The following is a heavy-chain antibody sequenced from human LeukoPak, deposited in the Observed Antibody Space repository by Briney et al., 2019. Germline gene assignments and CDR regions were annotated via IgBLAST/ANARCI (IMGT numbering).Heavy chain of an antibody. CDR1: GGTFSSYA. CDR3: ARAYDYGDYVGYYFDY. Sequence: SVKVSCKASGGTFSSYAISWVRQAPGQGLEWMGGIIPIFGTANYAQKFQGRVTITADKSTSTAYMELSSLRSEDTAVYYCARAYDYGDYVGYYFDYWGQGTPVTVSS. D-gene: IGHD4-17*01. CDR2: IIPIFGTA. J-gene: IGHJ4*02. V-gene: IGHV1-69*06.